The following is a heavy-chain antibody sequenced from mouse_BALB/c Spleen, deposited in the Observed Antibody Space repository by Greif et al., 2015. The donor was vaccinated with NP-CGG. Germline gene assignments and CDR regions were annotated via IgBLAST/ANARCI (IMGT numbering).Heavy chain of an antibody. CDR2: ISSGGST. Sequence: EVMLVESGGGLVKPGGSLKLSCAASGFTFSSYAMSWVRQTPEKRLEWVASISSGGSTYYPDSVKGRFTISRDNARNILYLQMSSLRSEDTAMYYCARDGNHVFAYWGQGTLVTVSA. D-gene: IGHD2-1*01. V-gene: IGHV5-6-5*01. J-gene: IGHJ3*01. CDR1: GFTFSSYA. CDR3: ARDGNHVFAY.